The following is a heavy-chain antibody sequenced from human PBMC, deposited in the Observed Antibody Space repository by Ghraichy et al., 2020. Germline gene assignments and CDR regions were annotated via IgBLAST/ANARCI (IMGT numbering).Heavy chain of an antibody. J-gene: IGHJ6*02. CDR3: SRREYHLRGSYHYGMDV. V-gene: IGHV4-34*01. CDR2: INHSGST. CDR1: GGSFSGYY. Sequence: SETLSLTCAVYGGSFSGYYWTWIRQPPGKGLEWIGEINHSGSTNYNPSLKSRVTISLDTSKKQFSLKLSSVTAADTAVYYCSRREYHLRGSYHYGMDVWGQGTTVTVSS. D-gene: IGHD2-2*01.